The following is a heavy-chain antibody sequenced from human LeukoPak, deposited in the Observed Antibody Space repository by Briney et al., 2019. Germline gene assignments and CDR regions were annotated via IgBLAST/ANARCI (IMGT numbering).Heavy chain of an antibody. CDR2: IFQGGGEI. D-gene: IGHD5-18*01. V-gene: IGHV3-23*01. J-gene: IGHJ4*02. CDR3: ATYRQVLLPFES. CDR1: GFTFSTFA. Sequence: GGSLRLSCAASGFTFSTFAMIWVRQPPGKGLEWVSSIFQGGGEIHYADSVRGRFTISRDNSKSALFLQMNSLRAEETAIYYCATYRQVLLPFESWGQGTLVTVSS.